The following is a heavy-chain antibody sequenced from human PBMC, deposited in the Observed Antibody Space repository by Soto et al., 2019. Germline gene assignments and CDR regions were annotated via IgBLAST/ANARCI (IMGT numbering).Heavy chain of an antibody. CDR3: ARDSSGYSKGHWFDP. J-gene: IGHJ5*02. CDR1: GGSISSGDYY. Sequence: SETLSLTCTVSGGSISSGDYYWSWIRQPPGKGLEWIGYIYYSGSTYYNPSPKSRVTISVDTSKNQFSLKLSSVTAADTAVYYCARDSSGYSKGHWFDPWGQGTLVTVSS. V-gene: IGHV4-30-4*01. D-gene: IGHD3-22*01. CDR2: IYYSGST.